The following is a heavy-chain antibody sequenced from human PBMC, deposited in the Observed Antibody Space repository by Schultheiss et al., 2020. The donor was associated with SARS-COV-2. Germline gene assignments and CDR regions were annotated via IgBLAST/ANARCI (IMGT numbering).Heavy chain of an antibody. CDR2: IGRTPSNL. J-gene: IGHJ3*02. CDR3: ARVVGYSSSSYTDAFDI. CDR1: GFTFSSYA. D-gene: IGHD6-6*01. Sequence: GESLKISCAASGFTFSSYAMSWVRQAPGKGLEWVSSIGRTPSNLYYADSVQGRFTISRDNTKNSLYLHMNSLRVDDTAVYYCARVVGYSSSSYTDAFDIWGQGTMVTVSS. V-gene: IGHV3-21*01.